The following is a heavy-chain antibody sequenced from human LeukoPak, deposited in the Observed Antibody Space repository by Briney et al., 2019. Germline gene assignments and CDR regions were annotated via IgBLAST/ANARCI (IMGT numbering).Heavy chain of an antibody. V-gene: IGHV7-4-1*02. Sequence: ASVKVSCKASGYTFTSYAMNWVRQAPGQGLEWMGWINTNTGNPTYAQGFTGRSVFSLDTSVSTAYLQISSLKAEDTAVYYCARAYDYVWGSYRHVLRRWGQGTLVTVSS. CDR1: GYTFTSYA. J-gene: IGHJ4*02. D-gene: IGHD3-16*02. CDR2: INTNTGNP. CDR3: ARAYDYVWGSYRHVLRR.